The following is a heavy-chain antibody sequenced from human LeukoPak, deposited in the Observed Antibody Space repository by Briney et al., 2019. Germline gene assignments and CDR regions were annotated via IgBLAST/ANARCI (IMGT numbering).Heavy chain of an antibody. CDR1: GFPFSIYE. D-gene: IGHD6-19*01. V-gene: IGHV3-48*03. Sequence: PGGSLRLSCAVSGFPFSIYEMNWVRQAPGKGLEWVSNIGSSGAAIYYADSVRGRFTISRDNAKNSLYLQMNSLRAEDTAVYYCALLAVASDFDYWGQGALVTVSP. CDR3: ALLAVASDFDY. J-gene: IGHJ4*02. CDR2: IGSSGAAI.